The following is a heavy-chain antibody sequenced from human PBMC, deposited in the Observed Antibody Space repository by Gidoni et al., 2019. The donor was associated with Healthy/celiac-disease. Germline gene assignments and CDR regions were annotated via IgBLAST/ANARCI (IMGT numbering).Heavy chain of an antibody. Sequence: QLQLQESGPGLVKPSETLSLTCTVSGGSISNTLYYWGWIWSIYYSGSTDYNPSLQSRVTISVDKYKNQFSLNLSSVTAADTAGYYCARLNGIFGPQIDYWGQGTLVTVSS. V-gene: IGHV4-39*01. CDR2: IYYSGST. CDR1: GGSISNTLYY. CDR3: ARLNGIFGPQIDY. J-gene: IGHJ4*02. D-gene: IGHD3-3*01.